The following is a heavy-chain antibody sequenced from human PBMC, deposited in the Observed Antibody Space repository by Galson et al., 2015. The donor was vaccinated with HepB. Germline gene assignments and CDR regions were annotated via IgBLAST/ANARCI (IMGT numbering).Heavy chain of an antibody. J-gene: IGHJ4*02. Sequence: SLRLSCAASGFTFSYYTLSWVRQAPGKGLEWLSVLTSDSGAMSYADSVEGRFTISRDNAKNSLYLQMNSLRDEDTAVYYCAREAHGEYCSSTSCLFDYWGQGTLVTVSS. CDR3: AREAHGEYCSSTSCLFDY. CDR2: LTSDSGAM. D-gene: IGHD2-2*01. V-gene: IGHV3-48*02. CDR1: GFTFSYYT.